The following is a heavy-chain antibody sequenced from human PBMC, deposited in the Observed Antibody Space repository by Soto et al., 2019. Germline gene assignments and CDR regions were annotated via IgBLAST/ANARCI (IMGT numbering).Heavy chain of an antibody. CDR2: IIPIFGTA. V-gene: IGHV1-69*06. J-gene: IGHJ6*02. CDR3: ARELTWANYYYYGMDV. D-gene: IGHD7-27*01. CDR1: GGTFSSYA. Sequence: QVQLVQSGAEVKKPGSSVKVSCKASGGTFSSYAISWVRQAPGQGLEWMGGIIPIFGTANYTQKFQGRVTITADKSTSTAYMELSSLRSEDTAVYYCARELTWANYYYYGMDVWGQGTTVTVSS.